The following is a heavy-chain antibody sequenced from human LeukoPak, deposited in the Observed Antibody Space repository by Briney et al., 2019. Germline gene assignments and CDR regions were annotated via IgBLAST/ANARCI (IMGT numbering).Heavy chain of an antibody. V-gene: IGHV1-18*01. Sequence: ASVKVSCKASGYTFTSYGISWVRQAPGQGRDWRGWISAYNGNTNYAQKLQGRVTMTTDTSTSTAYMELRSLRSDDTAVYYCARILDIVARGGPYYYGMDVWGQGTTVTVSS. CDR1: GYTFTSYG. D-gene: IGHD5-12*01. J-gene: IGHJ6*02. CDR3: ARILDIVARGGPYYYGMDV. CDR2: ISAYNGNT.